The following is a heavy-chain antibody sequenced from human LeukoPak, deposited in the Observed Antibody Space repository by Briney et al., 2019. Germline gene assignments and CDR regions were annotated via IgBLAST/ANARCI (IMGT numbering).Heavy chain of an antibody. Sequence: PGGSLRLSCAASGFTFSSYSMNWVRQAPGKGLEWVSYISSSSSTIYYADSVKGRFTISRDNSKHTLFLQMNSLRPEDTAVYYCARGSAVTPNLFDYWGQGTLVTVSS. J-gene: IGHJ4*02. CDR2: ISSSSSTI. CDR1: GFTFSSYS. D-gene: IGHD4-17*01. CDR3: ARGSAVTPNLFDY. V-gene: IGHV3-48*01.